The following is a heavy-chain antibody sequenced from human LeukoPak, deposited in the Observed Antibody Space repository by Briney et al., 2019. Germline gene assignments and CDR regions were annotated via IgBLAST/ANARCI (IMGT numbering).Heavy chain of an antibody. CDR3: ARMRRYCSSTSCYNWFDP. CDR2: INPNSGGT. Sequence: RASVKVSCKASGYTFTGYYMHWVRQAPGQGLEWMGWINPNSGGTNYAQKFQGRVTMTRDTSISTAYMELSRLRSDDTAVYYCARMRRYCSSTSCYNWFDPWGQGTLVTVSS. J-gene: IGHJ5*02. CDR1: GYTFTGYY. V-gene: IGHV1-2*02. D-gene: IGHD2-2*01.